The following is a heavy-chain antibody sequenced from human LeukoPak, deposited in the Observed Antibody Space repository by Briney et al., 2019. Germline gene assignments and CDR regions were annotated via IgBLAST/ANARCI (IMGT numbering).Heavy chain of an antibody. V-gene: IGHV4-39*01. Sequence: KPSETLSLTCTVSGGSISSGVYYWGWIRQPPGKGLEWIGTIHYSGSTYYNPSLKSRVTISVDTSKNRFPLHLSSVTAADTAVYYCARHGKNYYDSAGYYYFEYWGQGTLVTVSS. D-gene: IGHD3-22*01. CDR1: GGSISSGVYY. CDR3: ARHGKNYYDSAGYYYFEY. J-gene: IGHJ4*02. CDR2: IHYSGST.